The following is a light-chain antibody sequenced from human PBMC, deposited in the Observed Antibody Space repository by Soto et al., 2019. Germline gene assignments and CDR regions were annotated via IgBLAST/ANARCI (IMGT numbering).Light chain of an antibody. CDR1: QDVSNY. J-gene: IGKJ1*01. Sequence: IQMTQSPSFLSASVGDRVTITCQASQDVSNYLNWYQQKPGKAPKLLIYDASNVETGVPSRFSGSGSGTDFTFTISSLQPEDIATYYCKQYDSYPWTFGQGTKVDIK. CDR2: DAS. V-gene: IGKV1-33*01. CDR3: KQYDSYPWT.